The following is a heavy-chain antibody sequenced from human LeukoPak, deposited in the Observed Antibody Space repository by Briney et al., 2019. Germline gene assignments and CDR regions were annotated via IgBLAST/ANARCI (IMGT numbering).Heavy chain of an antibody. CDR1: GFTFDGYA. CDR2: ISWNSGSI. CDR3: AKAPSLNSANFDY. Sequence: PGGSLRLSCAASGFTFDGYAMHWVRQAPGKGLEWVSGISWNSGSIGYADSVKGRFTISRDNAKNSLYLQMNSLRAEDMALYYCAKAPSLNSANFDYWGQGTLVTVSS. V-gene: IGHV3-9*03. J-gene: IGHJ4*02. D-gene: IGHD2-15*01.